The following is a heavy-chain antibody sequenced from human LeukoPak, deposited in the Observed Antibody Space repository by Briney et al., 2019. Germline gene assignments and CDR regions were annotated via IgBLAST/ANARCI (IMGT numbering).Heavy chain of an antibody. V-gene: IGHV4-34*01. CDR1: GGSFSGYY. D-gene: IGHD6-19*01. Sequence: PSETLSLTCAVYGGSFSGYYWSWIRQPPGKGLEWIGEINHSGSTNYNPSLKSRVTISVDTSKNQFSLKLSSVTAADTAVYYCARVRDSSGWRRGLGFDPWGQGTLVTVSS. CDR2: INHSGST. J-gene: IGHJ5*02. CDR3: ARVRDSSGWRRGLGFDP.